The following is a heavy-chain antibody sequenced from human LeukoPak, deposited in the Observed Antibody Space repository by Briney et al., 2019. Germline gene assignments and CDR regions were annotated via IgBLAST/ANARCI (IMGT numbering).Heavy chain of an antibody. J-gene: IGHJ4*02. CDR2: IKQDGSET. CDR1: GFTFSNYW. D-gene: IGHD5-18*01. Sequence: GGSLRLSCAASGFTFSNYWMNWVRQAPGKGLEWVANIKQDGSETDYVDSVKGRFTISRDNAKNSLYLQMNSLRDEDTAVYYCARGGSGYSYGKIDSWGQGILVTVSS. V-gene: IGHV3-7*01. CDR3: ARGGSGYSYGKIDS.